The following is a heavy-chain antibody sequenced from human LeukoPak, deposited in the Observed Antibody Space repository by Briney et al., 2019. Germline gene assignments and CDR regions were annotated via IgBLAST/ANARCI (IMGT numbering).Heavy chain of an antibody. CDR1: GYTFSNFG. J-gene: IGHJ4*02. CDR3: ARDGTSTDDY. CDR2: ISGNNDNP. V-gene: IGHV1-18*01. Sequence: ASVKVSCKASGYTFSNFGISWVRQAPGQGLEWMGWISGNNDNPNYGQKFQGRFSVTTDSSTSTAYMELRNLRSDDTAVYYCARDGTSTDDYWGQGTLVTVSS. D-gene: IGHD2-2*01.